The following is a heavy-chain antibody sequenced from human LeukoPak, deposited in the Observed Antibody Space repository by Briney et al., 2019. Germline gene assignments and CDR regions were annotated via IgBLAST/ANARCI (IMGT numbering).Heavy chain of an antibody. D-gene: IGHD2/OR15-2a*01. V-gene: IGHV4-4*07. CDR3: ARVITYFLVDY. CDR1: GGSISSYS. Sequence: SETLSLTCTVSGGSISSYSWSWIRQPAGKGLDWIGRIYTSGSTNYNPSLKSRVTMSVDTSKNQFSLKLSSVTAADTAVYYCARVITYFLVDYWGQGTLVTVSS. CDR2: IYTSGST. J-gene: IGHJ4*02.